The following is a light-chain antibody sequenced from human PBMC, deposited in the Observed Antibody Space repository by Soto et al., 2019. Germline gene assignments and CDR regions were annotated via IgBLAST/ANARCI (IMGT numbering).Light chain of an antibody. CDR2: GVS. J-gene: IGLJ3*02. CDR3: CSYVDTDPLV. Sequence: QSALTQPRSVSGSPGQSVTISCTGTNSDVGGYNYVSWYQQYPGKAPKLMISGVSERPSGVPDRFSGSKSGNTASLTISGLQAEDEADSYCCSYVDTDPLVFGGGTQLTVL. V-gene: IGLV2-11*01. CDR1: NSDVGGYNY.